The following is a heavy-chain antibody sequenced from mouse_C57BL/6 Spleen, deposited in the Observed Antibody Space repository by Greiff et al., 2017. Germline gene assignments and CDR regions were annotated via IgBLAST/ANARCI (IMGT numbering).Heavy chain of an antibody. CDR3: ARLTTVVEGDYYAMDY. V-gene: IGHV5-17*01. J-gene: IGHJ4*01. CDR2: ISSGSSTI. Sequence: EVMLVESGGGLVQSGGSLKLSCAASGFTFSDYGMHWVRPAPEKGLEWVAYISSGSSTIYYADTVKGRFTISSDNAKNTLFLQMTSLRSEDTAMYDGARLTTVVEGDYYAMDYWGQGTSVTVSS. CDR1: GFTFSDYG. D-gene: IGHD1-1*01.